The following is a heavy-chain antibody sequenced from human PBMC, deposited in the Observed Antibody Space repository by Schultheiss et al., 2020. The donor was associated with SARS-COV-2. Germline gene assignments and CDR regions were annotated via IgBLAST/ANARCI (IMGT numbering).Heavy chain of an antibody. Sequence: ASVKVSCKASGYTFTSYDINWVRQATGQGLEWMGWMNPNSGNTGYAQKFQGRVTITRNTSISTAYMELSSLRSEDTAVYYCARGGSYCSGGSCYSSYYYYYYGMDVWGQGTTVTVSS. CDR1: GYTFTSYD. V-gene: IGHV1-8*01. D-gene: IGHD2-15*01. J-gene: IGHJ6*02. CDR3: ARGGSYCSGGSCYSSYYYYYYGMDV. CDR2: MNPNSGNT.